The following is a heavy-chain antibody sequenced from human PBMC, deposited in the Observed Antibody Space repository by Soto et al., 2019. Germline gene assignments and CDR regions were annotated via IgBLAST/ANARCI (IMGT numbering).Heavy chain of an antibody. CDR1: GGSFSFYY. Sequence: TLSLTCAVSGGSFSFYYWSWIRQPPGKELEWIGEINHSGSTNYNSSLKSRVTISVDTSKNQFSLKLSSVTAADTAVYYCATRFYDSSGYYLFYFDSWGQGTLVTVS. D-gene: IGHD3-22*01. CDR2: INHSGST. CDR3: ATRFYDSSGYYLFYFDS. J-gene: IGHJ4*02. V-gene: IGHV4-34*01.